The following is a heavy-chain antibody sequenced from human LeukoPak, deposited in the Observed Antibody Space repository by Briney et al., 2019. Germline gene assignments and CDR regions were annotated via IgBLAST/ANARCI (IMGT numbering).Heavy chain of an antibody. V-gene: IGHV3-66*01. CDR3: ARDYNYYHSSGYWYYFDY. J-gene: IGHJ4*02. D-gene: IGHD3-22*01. CDR1: GFTVSSNY. CDR2: IYSDGST. Sequence: GGSLRLSCAASGFTVSSNYMSWVRQAPGKGLEWVSVIYSDGSTYYADAVKGRFTISRDNSKNTLYLQINSLRAEDTAVYYCARDYNYYHSSGYWYYFDYWGQGTLVTVSS.